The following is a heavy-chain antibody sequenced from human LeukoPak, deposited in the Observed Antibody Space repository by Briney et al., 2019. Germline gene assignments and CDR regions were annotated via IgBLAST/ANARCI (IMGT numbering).Heavy chain of an antibody. CDR3: ARGGYRITMVRGAPFDY. Sequence: PGGSLRLSCAASGFTVSSNYMSWVSQAPGKGLEWVSVIYSGGSTYYADSVKGRFTISRDNSKNTLYLQMNSPRAEDTAVYYCARGGYRITMVRGAPFDYWGQGTLVTVSS. J-gene: IGHJ4*02. D-gene: IGHD3-10*01. V-gene: IGHV3-53*01. CDR1: GFTVSSNY. CDR2: IYSGGST.